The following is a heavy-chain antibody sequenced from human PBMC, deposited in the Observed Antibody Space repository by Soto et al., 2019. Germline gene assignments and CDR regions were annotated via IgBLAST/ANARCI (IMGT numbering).Heavy chain of an antibody. Sequence: QVQLVQSGAEVQKPGSSVKVSCKASGGTFSSYAISWVRQAPGQGLEWMGGIIPIFGTANYAQKFQGRVTITADESTRTAYMELSSLRSEDTAVYYCARDLGYYDSSGYYNWFDPWGQGTLVTVSS. CDR1: GGTFSSYA. D-gene: IGHD3-22*01. J-gene: IGHJ5*02. V-gene: IGHV1-69*01. CDR2: IIPIFGTA. CDR3: ARDLGYYDSSGYYNWFDP.